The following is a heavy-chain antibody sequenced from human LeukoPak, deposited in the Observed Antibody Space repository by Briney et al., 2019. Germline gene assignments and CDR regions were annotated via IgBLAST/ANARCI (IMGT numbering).Heavy chain of an antibody. CDR2: ISGSGGST. J-gene: IGHJ4*02. Sequence: GGSLRLSCAAPGFTFSSYAMSWVRQAPGKGLEWVSGISGSGGSTDYADSVKGRFTISRDNSKNTLYLQMNSLRAEDTAVYYCANYGKHDYWGQGTLVTVSS. CDR3: ANYGKHDY. CDR1: GFTFSSYA. D-gene: IGHD4-17*01. V-gene: IGHV3-23*01.